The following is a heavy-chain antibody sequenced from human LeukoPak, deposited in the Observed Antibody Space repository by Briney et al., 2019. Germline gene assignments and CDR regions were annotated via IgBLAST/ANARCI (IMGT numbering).Heavy chain of an antibody. D-gene: IGHD3-22*01. V-gene: IGHV4-61*02. CDR1: GGSISSGNYY. Sequence: SQTLSLTCTVSGGSISSGNYYWSWIRQPAGKGLEWIGRIYTSGSTNYNPSLNSRVTISIDMSENQFSLKLSSVTAADTAMYYCARLNSGYYSLELHYFDYWGQGTLVTVSS. CDR2: IYTSGST. J-gene: IGHJ4*02. CDR3: ARLNSGYYSLELHYFDY.